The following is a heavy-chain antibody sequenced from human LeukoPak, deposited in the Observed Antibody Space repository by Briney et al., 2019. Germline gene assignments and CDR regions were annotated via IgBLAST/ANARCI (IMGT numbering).Heavy chain of an antibody. Sequence: GGSLRLSCADSRFSFSNYCMRWVRPAPGKGLEGVASIKSDRSSTTSAGSVKRRFTISRDNAKNTLYLQMNSLRAEDTVVYYCAKGGATVIDYWGQGTLVTVSS. D-gene: IGHD4-17*01. V-gene: IGHV3-74*01. J-gene: IGHJ4*02. CDR3: AKGGATVIDY. CDR1: RFSFSNYC. CDR2: IKSDRSST.